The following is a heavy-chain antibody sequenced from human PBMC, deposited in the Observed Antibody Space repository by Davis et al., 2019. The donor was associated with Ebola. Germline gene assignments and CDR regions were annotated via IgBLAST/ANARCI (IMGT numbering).Heavy chain of an antibody. CDR3: ARELVGLYYYGMDV. V-gene: IGHV3-7*01. CDR1: GFTFSNAW. CDR2: IKQDGSEK. Sequence: GESLKISCAASGFTFSNAWMSWVRQAPGKGLEWVANIKQDGSEKYYVDSVKGRFTISRDNAKNSLYLQMNSLRAEDTAVYYCARELVGLYYYGMDVWGQGTTVTVSS. J-gene: IGHJ6*02.